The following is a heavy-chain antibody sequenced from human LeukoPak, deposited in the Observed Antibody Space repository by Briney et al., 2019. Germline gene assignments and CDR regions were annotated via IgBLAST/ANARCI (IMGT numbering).Heavy chain of an antibody. CDR2: IKQDGSGK. D-gene: IGHD3-10*01. J-gene: IGHJ4*02. V-gene: IGHV3-7*03. CDR1: GLTFRRYS. Sequence: GGSLRLSCVASGLTFRRYSMNWVRQAPGKGLEWVANIKQDGSGKYYVDSVKGRFTISRDNAKNSLYLQMNSLRAEDTAVYYCARGPLLWFGDPSDYWGQGTLVTVSS. CDR3: ARGPLLWFGDPSDY.